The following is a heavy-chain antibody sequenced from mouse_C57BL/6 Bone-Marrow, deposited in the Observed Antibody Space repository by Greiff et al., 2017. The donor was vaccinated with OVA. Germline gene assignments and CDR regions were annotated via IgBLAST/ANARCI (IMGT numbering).Heavy chain of an antibody. CDR1: GYTFTDYN. CDR2: INPNNGGT. D-gene: IGHD3-2*02. J-gene: IGHJ4*01. CDR3: ARRSSGPYYYAMDY. V-gene: IGHV1-18*01. Sequence: DVQLQESGPELVKPGASVKIPCKASGYTFTDYNMDWVKQSHGQSLEWIGDINPNNGGTIYNQKFKGKATLTVDKSSSTAYMELRSLTSEDTAVYYCARRSSGPYYYAMDYWGQGTSVTVSS.